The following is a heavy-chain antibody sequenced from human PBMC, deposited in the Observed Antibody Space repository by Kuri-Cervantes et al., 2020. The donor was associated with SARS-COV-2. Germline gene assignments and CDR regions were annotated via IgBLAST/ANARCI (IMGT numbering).Heavy chain of an antibody. J-gene: IGHJ5*02. CDR2: ISSSSSYI. V-gene: IGHV3-21*01. CDR3: ASEDSGSYFRGRGMFDP. CDR1: GFPFSSYS. Sequence: GESLKISCAASGFPFSSYSMNWVRQAPGKGLEWVSSISSSSSYIYYADSVKGRFTISRDNAKNSLYLQMNSLRAEDTAVYYCASEDSGSYFRGRGMFDPWGQGTLVTVSS. D-gene: IGHD1-26*01.